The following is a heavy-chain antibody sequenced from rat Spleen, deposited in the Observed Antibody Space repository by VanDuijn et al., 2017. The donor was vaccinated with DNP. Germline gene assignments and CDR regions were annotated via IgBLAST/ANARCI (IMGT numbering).Heavy chain of an antibody. Sequence: EVQLVESGGDLVQPGRSLKLSCTASGFTFRNYDMAWVRQAPTKGLEWVASISYDGGNTYYRDSVKGRFTISRDNTKNSLYLRMNSLRSEDTATYYCARDMDYYDGSYYRYYFDYWGQGVMVTVSS. CDR1: GFTFRNYD. CDR3: ARDMDYYDGSYYRYYFDY. D-gene: IGHD1-12*02. J-gene: IGHJ2*01. CDR2: ISYDGGNT. V-gene: IGHV5-20*01.